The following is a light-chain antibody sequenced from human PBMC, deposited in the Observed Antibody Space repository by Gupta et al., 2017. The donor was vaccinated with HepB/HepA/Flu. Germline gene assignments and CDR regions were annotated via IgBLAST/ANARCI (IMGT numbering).Light chain of an antibody. Sequence: DIQMTQSPSSLSASVGDTVTITCRASQTISSDLNWYQQKPGKPPKHLIYDTTTLQSGVPSRFSGSGSGTDFTLTISSLQPEDFATYYCQQSHSTPCTFGQGTKVEIK. J-gene: IGKJ4*01. V-gene: IGKV1-39*01. CDR1: QTISSD. CDR2: DTT. CDR3: QQSHSTPCT.